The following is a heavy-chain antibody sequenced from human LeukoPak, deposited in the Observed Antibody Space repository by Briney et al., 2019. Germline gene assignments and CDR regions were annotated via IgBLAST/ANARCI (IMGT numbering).Heavy chain of an antibody. CDR2: IYYSGST. CDR3: ARLSGARIAAAGLFDY. D-gene: IGHD6-13*01. J-gene: IGHJ4*02. CDR1: GGSISSYY. Sequence: SETLSLTCTVSGGSISSYYWSWIRQPPGKGLEWIGYIYYSGSTNYNPSLKTRVTISVDTSKNQFSLKLSSVTATDTAVYYCARLSGARIAAAGLFDYWGQGTLVTVSS. V-gene: IGHV4-59*08.